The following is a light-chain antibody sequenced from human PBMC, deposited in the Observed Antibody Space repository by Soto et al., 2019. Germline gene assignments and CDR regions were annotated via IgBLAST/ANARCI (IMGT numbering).Light chain of an antibody. CDR3: QQYNNWPIT. Sequence: EIVLTQSPGTLSLSPGERATLSCRASQSVSNNYLAWYQQKPGQAPRLLIYGASNRATGIPDRFSGSGSGTDFTLTISRLEPEDFAVYYCQQYNNWPITFGQGTRLEI. V-gene: IGKV3-20*01. CDR2: GAS. CDR1: QSVSNNY. J-gene: IGKJ5*01.